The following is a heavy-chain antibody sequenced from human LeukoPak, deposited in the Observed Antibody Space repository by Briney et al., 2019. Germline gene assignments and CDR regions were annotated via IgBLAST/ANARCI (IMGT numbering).Heavy chain of an antibody. CDR1: GYTFTSYG. CDR2: ISAYNGHT. J-gene: IGHJ5*02. D-gene: IGHD6-13*01. Sequence: ASVKVSCKTSGYTFTSYGFSWVRQAPGQGLEWMGWISAYNGHTIYAQNLQGRVTITTDTSTSTAYMELRSLRADDTAVYFCARDRGFGIAAVESWFDPWGQGTLVTVSS. V-gene: IGHV1-18*01. CDR3: ARDRGFGIAAVESWFDP.